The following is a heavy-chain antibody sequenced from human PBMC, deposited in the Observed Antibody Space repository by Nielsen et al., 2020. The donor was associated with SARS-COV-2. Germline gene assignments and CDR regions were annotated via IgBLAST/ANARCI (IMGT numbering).Heavy chain of an antibody. Sequence: GGSLRLSCVASGPFFSAFGMNWVRQTPGEGLQWLSSISHSSNYIFYADSMKGRFTISRDDAQNSLYLQINDLRVEDTGIYYCARDFGDFGAFDIWGRGTVVTVSS. CDR2: ISHSSNYI. D-gene: IGHD2-21*01. CDR3: ARDFGDFGAFDI. CDR1: GPFFSAFG. V-gene: IGHV3-21*01. J-gene: IGHJ3*02.